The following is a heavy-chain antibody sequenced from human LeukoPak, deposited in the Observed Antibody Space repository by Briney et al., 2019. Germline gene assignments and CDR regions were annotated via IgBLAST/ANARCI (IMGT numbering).Heavy chain of an antibody. V-gene: IGHV3-74*01. CDR2: INSDGSST. Sequence: GGSLRLSCAASRFTFSTYWMHWVRQAPGKGLVWVSRINSDGSSTGYADSVKGRFTISRDNAKNTLYLQMNSLRAEDTALYYCARGVDNYGHVFDYWGQGTLVTVSS. J-gene: IGHJ4*02. CDR1: RFTFSTYW. CDR3: ARGVDNYGHVFDY. D-gene: IGHD5-18*01.